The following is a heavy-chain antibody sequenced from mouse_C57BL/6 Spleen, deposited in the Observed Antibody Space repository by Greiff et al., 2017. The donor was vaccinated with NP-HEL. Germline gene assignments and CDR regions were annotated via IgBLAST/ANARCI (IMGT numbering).Heavy chain of an antibody. D-gene: IGHD1-1*01. J-gene: IGHJ3*01. CDR2: IDPSDSYT. CDR3: ANYGSSGWFAY. V-gene: IGHV1-50*01. CDR1: GYTFTSYW. Sequence: QVQLKQPGAELVKPGASVKLSCKASGYTFTSYWMQWVKQRPGQGLEWIGEIDPSDSYTNYNQKFKGKATLTVDTSSSTAYMQLSSLTSEDSAVYYCANYGSSGWFAYWGQGTLVTVSA.